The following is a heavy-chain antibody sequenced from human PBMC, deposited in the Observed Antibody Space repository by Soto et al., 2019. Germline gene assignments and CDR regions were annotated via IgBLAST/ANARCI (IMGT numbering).Heavy chain of an antibody. CDR1: GFTVSSSY. CDR2: IYTGGNT. CDR3: ARHVGSYWYCDL. Sequence: EVQLVESGGGLVQPGGSLRLSCAASGFTVSSSYMGWVRHAPGKGLEWVSSIYTGGNTYYADSVRGRFTVSTDNSKDTLYLQMDSLRVDDAAMYYCARHVGSYWYCDLWGRGTLVTASS. D-gene: IGHD1-26*01. J-gene: IGHJ2*01. V-gene: IGHV3-66*04.